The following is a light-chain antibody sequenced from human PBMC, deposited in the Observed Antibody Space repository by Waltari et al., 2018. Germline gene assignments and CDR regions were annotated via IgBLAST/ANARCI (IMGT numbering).Light chain of an antibody. Sequence: DLQMTQSPSSLSASVGDRVTKSGRASKNIRSYLSWYQQKPGIAPKLVIYAASTLQSGVPSRFSGSGSGTNFTLTITSLQAEDFATYFCQASYTTPYSFGQGTKVEIK. V-gene: IGKV1-39*01. CDR1: KNIRSY. CDR3: QASYTTPYS. CDR2: AAS. J-gene: IGKJ2*03.